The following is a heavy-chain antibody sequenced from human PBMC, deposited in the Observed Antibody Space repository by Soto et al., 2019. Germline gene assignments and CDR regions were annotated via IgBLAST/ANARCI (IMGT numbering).Heavy chain of an antibody. Sequence: QVQLVQSGAEVKKPGSSVKVSCKASGGTFGNSAISWVRQAPGQGLEWMGGIIPSFATGNSAPEFQGRFTISAKKSTTTAYMELSSLRSEDTAVYYCARSYYGSGSYWFYGMDVWGQGTTVTVSS. D-gene: IGHD3-10*01. CDR3: ARSYYGSGSYWFYGMDV. V-gene: IGHV1-69*06. CDR2: IIPSFATG. J-gene: IGHJ6*02. CDR1: GGTFGNSA.